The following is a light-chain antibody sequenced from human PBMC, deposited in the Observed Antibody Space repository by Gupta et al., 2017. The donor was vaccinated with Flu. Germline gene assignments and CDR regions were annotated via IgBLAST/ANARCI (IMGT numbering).Light chain of an antibody. CDR1: QSLLHSNGYNY. CDR2: LGS. V-gene: IGKV2-28*01. Sequence: DIVMTQSPLSLLVTHGEPASISCRSSQSLLHSNGYNYLDWYLQKPGQSPQLLIYLGSNRASGVPDRFSGSGSGTDFTLKISRVEAEDVGVYYCMQALQTPPAFGQGTKVEIK. J-gene: IGKJ1*01. CDR3: MQALQTPPA.